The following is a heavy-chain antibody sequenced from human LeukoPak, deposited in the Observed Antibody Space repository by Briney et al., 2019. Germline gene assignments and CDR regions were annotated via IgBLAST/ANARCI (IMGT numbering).Heavy chain of an antibody. D-gene: IGHD2-8*02. Sequence: PGESLKISCKGSGYSFTSYWIGWVRQMPGKGLGWMGIIYPGDSDTRYSPSFQGQVTISADKSISTAYLQWSSLKASDTAMYYCARPGGGSESWARGGTIEQRTGYWYYFDYWGQGTLVTVSS. CDR2: IYPGDSDT. J-gene: IGHJ4*02. CDR1: GYSFTSYW. V-gene: IGHV5-51*01. CDR3: ARPGGGSESWARGGTIEQRTGYWYYFDY.